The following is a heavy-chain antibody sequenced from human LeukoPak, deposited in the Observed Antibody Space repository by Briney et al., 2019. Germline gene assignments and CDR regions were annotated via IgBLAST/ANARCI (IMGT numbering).Heavy chain of an antibody. CDR2: LSSSGSAF. CDR1: GFTFRSYE. V-gene: IGHV3-48*03. J-gene: IGHJ4*02. CDR3: ARSARLMKGVVEVTALDD. D-gene: IGHD3-3*01. Sequence: PGGSLRLSCGDSGFTFRSYEMKWVRQAPGKGLEWIAYLSSSGSAFSYADFVKGLFTIARENDKNSVYLEMNSLRADDTAVYYCARSARLMKGVVEVTALDDWGQGTLVTVSS.